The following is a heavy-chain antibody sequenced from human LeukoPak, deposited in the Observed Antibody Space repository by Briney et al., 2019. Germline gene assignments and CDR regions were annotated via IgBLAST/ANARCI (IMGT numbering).Heavy chain of an antibody. J-gene: IGHJ6*03. CDR3: ARGAGTMVYYIDV. CDR1: GFTFSTFP. CDR2: ISNDGSHE. V-gene: IGHV3-30*10. Sequence: PGGSLRLSCAASGFTFSTFPMHWVRQAPGKGLQWVAVISNDGSHEYYRHSVKGRFTISRDNSKNTLFLQMNSLTIEDTAVYYCARGAGTMVYYIDVWGNGTTVTVSS. D-gene: IGHD1-7*01.